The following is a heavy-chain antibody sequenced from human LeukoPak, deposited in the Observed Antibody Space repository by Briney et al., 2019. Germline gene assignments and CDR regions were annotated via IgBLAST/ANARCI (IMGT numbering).Heavy chain of an antibody. CDR3: ARWRRLDY. J-gene: IGHJ4*02. Sequence: AESPRISCKGSGYSFTSFWINWVRQMPGKGLEWMGRIDPSDSYTNYSPSFQGHVTISADKSISTAYLQWSSLKASDTAIYYCARWRRLDYWGQGTLVTVSP. CDR2: IDPSDSYT. CDR1: GYSFTSFW. V-gene: IGHV5-10-1*01.